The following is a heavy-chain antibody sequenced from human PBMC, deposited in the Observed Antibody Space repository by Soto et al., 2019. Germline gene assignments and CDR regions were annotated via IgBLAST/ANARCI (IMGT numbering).Heavy chain of an antibody. CDR3: VRGEGGPRWGSTAY. J-gene: IGHJ4*02. V-gene: IGHV1-2*04. CDR2: INPNSGGT. D-gene: IGHD2-21*01. CDR1: GYTFTGYY. Sequence: QVQLVQSGAEVKKPGASVKVSCKASGYTFTGYYMHWVRQAPGQGLEWMGWINPNSGGTNYAQKFQGWANMNRDTSISTAYMELSRLRYDDTAVYYCVRGEGGPRWGSTAYWGQGTLVTVSS.